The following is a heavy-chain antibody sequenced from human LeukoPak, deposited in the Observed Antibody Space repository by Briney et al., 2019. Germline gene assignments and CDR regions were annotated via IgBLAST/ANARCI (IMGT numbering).Heavy chain of an antibody. D-gene: IGHD3-10*01. CDR1: GFTFSSYG. CDR3: AGFGESSLAFDI. Sequence: GGSLRLSCAASGFTFSSYGMHWVRQAPGKGLEWVAVISYDGSNKYYADSVKGRFTISRGNSKNTLYLQMNSLRAEDRAVYYCAGFGESSLAFDIWAEGTMVTVSS. J-gene: IGHJ3*02. V-gene: IGHV3-30*03. CDR2: ISYDGSNK.